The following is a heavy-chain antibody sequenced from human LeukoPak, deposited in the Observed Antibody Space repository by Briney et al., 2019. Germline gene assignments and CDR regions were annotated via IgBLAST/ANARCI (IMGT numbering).Heavy chain of an antibody. CDR3: ARESINMVRGVPDY. Sequence: PGTSLRLSCTVSGFTFSSFPIHWVRQAPGKGLDWVALISYDGYETYYADSVKGRFAISRDNSKNTLYLQMNTLRPEDTAVYYCARESINMVRGVPDYWGQGTLVTVSS. D-gene: IGHD3-10*01. CDR2: ISYDGYET. V-gene: IGHV3-30*09. J-gene: IGHJ4*02. CDR1: GFTFSSFP.